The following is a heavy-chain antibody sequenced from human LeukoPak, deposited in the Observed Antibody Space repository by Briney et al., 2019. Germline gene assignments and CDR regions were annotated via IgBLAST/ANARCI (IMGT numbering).Heavy chain of an antibody. CDR1: GFTFSSYS. Sequence: GGSLRLSCAASGFTFSSYSMNWVRQAPGKGLEWVSYISSSSSTIYYADSVKGRFTISRDNAKNSLYLQMNSLRAEDTAVYYCARGGLELRRGAFDIWGQGTMVTVSS. CDR2: ISSSSSTI. V-gene: IGHV3-48*01. J-gene: IGHJ3*02. D-gene: IGHD1-7*01. CDR3: ARGGLELRRGAFDI.